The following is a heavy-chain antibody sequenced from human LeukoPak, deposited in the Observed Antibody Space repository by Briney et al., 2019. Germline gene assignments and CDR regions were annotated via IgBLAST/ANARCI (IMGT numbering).Heavy chain of an antibody. CDR2: ITWNSDNI. D-gene: IGHD3-22*01. CDR1: GFTFDDYA. Sequence: GRSLRLSCAASGFTFDDYAMHWVRQAPGKGLEWVAGITWNSDNIDYAESVRGRFTISRDNAKNSLYLEMNGLRLEDTALYYCTTRLRYYDSSGYYFDFDYWGQGILVTVSS. J-gene: IGHJ4*02. V-gene: IGHV3-9*01. CDR3: TTRLRYYDSSGYYFDFDY.